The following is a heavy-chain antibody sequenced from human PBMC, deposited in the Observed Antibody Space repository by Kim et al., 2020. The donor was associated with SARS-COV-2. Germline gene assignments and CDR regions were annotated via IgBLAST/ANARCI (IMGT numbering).Heavy chain of an antibody. CDR2: IIPIFGTA. D-gene: IGHD6-13*01. CDR1: GGTFSSYA. V-gene: IGHV1-69*13. Sequence: SVKVSCKASGGTFSSYAISWVRQAPGQGLEWMGGIIPIFGTANYAQKFQGRVTITADESTSTAYMELSSLRSEDTAVYYCARRRRWAAAGTSRASYYYYGMDVWGQGTTVTVSS. CDR3: ARRRRWAAAGTSRASYYYYGMDV. J-gene: IGHJ6*02.